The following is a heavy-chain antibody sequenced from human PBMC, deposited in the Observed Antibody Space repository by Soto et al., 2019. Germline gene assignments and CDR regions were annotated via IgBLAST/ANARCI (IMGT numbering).Heavy chain of an antibody. CDR2: IYWDGDK. J-gene: IGHJ5*02. CDR1: GFSLSTSGAA. V-gene: IGHV2-5*02. D-gene: IGHD3-3*01. Sequence: QINLIESGPTLVKPTQTLTLTCTFSGFSLSTSGAAVGWVRQPPGRALEWLALIYWDGDKRYNASLGNRLTIAKDTSINQVVLTLTNVDPAETATYYCAHRATMTIFGLIIDNGIWFDPWGQGTRVIVSS. CDR3: AHRATMTIFGLIIDNGIWFDP.